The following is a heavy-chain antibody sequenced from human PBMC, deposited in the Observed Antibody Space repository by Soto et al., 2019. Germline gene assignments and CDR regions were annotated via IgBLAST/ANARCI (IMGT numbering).Heavy chain of an antibody. Sequence: RISEAPGKGLEWVSVITGGGTTYYADSVKGRFTISRDYSKNTLYLQMNRLRAEDTSVYHAAKGIRASHTVSAFLVNRSSDL. V-gene: IGHV3-23*01. CDR3: AKGIRASHTVSAFLVNRSSDL. D-gene: IGHD1-26*01. J-gene: IGHJ2*01. CDR2: ITGGGTT.